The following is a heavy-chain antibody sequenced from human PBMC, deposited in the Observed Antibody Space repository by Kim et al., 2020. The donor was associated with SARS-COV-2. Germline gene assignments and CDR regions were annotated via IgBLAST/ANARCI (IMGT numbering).Heavy chain of an antibody. D-gene: IGHD1-26*01. CDR1: GGSISSYY. Sequence: SETLSLTCTVSGGSISSYYWSWIRQPPGKGLEWIGYIYYSGTTNYNPSLKSRVTISVDTSKNQFSLKLSSVTAADTAVYYCARAWSGIDSWGQGTLVTVS. J-gene: IGHJ4*02. V-gene: IGHV4-59*13. CDR2: IYYSGTT. CDR3: ARAWSGIDS.